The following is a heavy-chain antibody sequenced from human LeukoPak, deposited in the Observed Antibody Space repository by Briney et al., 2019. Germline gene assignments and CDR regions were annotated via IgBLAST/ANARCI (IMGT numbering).Heavy chain of an antibody. J-gene: IGHJ6*03. CDR3: ARDPPGGYSYGNYYYMDV. Sequence: SQTLSLTCTVSGGSISSGGYYWSWIRQPPGKGLEWIGYIYHSGSTYYNPSLKSRVTISVDRSKNQFSLKLSSVTAADTAVYYCARDPPGGYSYGNYYYMDVWGKGTTVTVSS. D-gene: IGHD5-18*01. CDR1: GGSISSGGYY. V-gene: IGHV4-30-2*01. CDR2: IYHSGST.